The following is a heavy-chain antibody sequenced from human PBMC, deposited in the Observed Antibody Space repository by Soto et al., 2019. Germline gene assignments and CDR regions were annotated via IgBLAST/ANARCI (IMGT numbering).Heavy chain of an antibody. J-gene: IGHJ4*02. D-gene: IGHD6-13*01. CDR3: AGRPYRGSGGYYFDY. CDR1: GGSFSGYY. CDR2: INHSGST. V-gene: IGHV4-34*01. Sequence: SETLSLTCAVYGGSFSGYYWSWIRQPPGKGLEWIGEINHSGSTNYNPSLKSRVTISVDTSKNQFSLKLSSVTAADTSVYYCAGRPYRGSGGYYFDYWGQGTLVTVSS.